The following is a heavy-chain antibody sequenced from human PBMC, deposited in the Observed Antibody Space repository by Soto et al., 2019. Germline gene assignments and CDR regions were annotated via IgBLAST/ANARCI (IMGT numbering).Heavy chain of an antibody. CDR1: GYSISSGYY. J-gene: IGHJ4*02. Sequence: SETLSLTCAVSGYSISSGYYWGWIRQPPGKGLEWIGSIYHSGSTSYNPSLKSRVTISVDTSKNQFSLKLSSVTAADTAVYYCARVNPLYCSGGSCYLDYWGQQTLVTVSS. CDR3: ARVNPLYCSGGSCYLDY. CDR2: IYHSGST. V-gene: IGHV4-38-2*01. D-gene: IGHD2-15*01.